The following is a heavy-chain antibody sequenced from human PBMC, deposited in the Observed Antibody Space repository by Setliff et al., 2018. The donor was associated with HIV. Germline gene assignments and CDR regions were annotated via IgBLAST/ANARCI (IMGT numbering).Heavy chain of an antibody. CDR3: ARVRYCGSPSCRKEFDF. Sequence: PGGSLRLSCAASGFTFSSYAMHWVRQAPGKGLEWVAVVSYGGTNTYYADSVKGRLIISRDDSESTLFLQMNSLRVDDTAVYYCARVRYCGSPSCRKEFDFWGQGTLVTVS. V-gene: IGHV3-30*04. J-gene: IGHJ4*02. D-gene: IGHD2-21*01. CDR2: VSYGGTNT. CDR1: GFTFSSYA.